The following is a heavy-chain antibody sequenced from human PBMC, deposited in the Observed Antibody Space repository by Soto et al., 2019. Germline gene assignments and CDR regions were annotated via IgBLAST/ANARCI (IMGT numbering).Heavy chain of an antibody. CDR3: AKARVTPSPFDY. CDR1: GFTFSDHY. V-gene: IGHV3-72*01. J-gene: IGHJ4*02. D-gene: IGHD2-21*02. Sequence: PGGSLRLSCAASGFTFSDHYMDWVRQAPGKGLEWVGRTRNKANTYTTEYAASVKGRFTISRDDSKNSLYLQMNSLKTEDTAVYYCAKARVTPSPFDYWGQGTLVTVSS. CDR2: TRNKANTYTT.